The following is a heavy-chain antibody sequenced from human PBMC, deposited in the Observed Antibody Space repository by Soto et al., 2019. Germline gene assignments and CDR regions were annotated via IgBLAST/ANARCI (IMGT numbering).Heavy chain of an antibody. D-gene: IGHD3-10*01. V-gene: IGHV1-69*01. CDR3: ASLPSFYYGSGYSMDV. Sequence: QVQLVQSGTEVKKPGSSVKVSCKASGGTFRSNAISWVRQAPGQGLEWMGGLIPIFGTTNYAQKFQGRVTITADESASTAYMELSSLRSDDTAVYYCASLPSFYYGSGYSMDVWGQGTTVTVSS. J-gene: IGHJ6*02. CDR1: GGTFRSNA. CDR2: LIPIFGTT.